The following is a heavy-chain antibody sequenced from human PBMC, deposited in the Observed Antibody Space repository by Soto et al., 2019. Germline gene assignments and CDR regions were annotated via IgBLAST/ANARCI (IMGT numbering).Heavy chain of an antibody. CDR2: ITDNGGST. J-gene: IGHJ4*02. V-gene: IGHV3-23*01. CDR1: GFTFSRYA. CDR3: AKVVGGRGWVFDY. Sequence: GGSLRLSCAASGFTFSRYAVSWVRQAPGKGLEFVSGITDNGGSTYYADSVKGRFTISRDNSRNTVYLQMNSLRLEDTAVYYCAKVVGGRGWVFDYWGQGALVTVSS. D-gene: IGHD6-19*01.